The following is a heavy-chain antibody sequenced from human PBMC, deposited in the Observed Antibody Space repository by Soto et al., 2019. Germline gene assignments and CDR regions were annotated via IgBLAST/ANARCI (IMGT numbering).Heavy chain of an antibody. J-gene: IGHJ3*02. V-gene: IGHV1-69*01. D-gene: IGHD3-22*01. CDR1: GGTFSSYA. CDR2: IIPIFGTA. CDR3: ASSRVTNYYYRSALDI. Sequence: QVQLVQSGAEVKKPGSSVKVSCKASGGTFSSYAISWVRQAPGQGLEWMGGIIPIFGTANYAQKFQGRVTIPANESTSTAYMELSSRRSEDTAEYYGASSRVTNYYYRSALDIGGQWTMVPITS.